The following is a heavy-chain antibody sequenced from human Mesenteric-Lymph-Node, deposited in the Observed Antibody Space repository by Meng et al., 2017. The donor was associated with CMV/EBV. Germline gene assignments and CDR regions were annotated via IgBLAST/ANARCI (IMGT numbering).Heavy chain of an antibody. Sequence: KASGGTFSSYAISWVRQAPGQGLEWMGGIIPIFGTANYAQKFQGRVTMTRDTSTSTVYMELSSLRSEDTAVYYCARGGRYSGRNPDSWGLGTLVTVSS. CDR3: ARGGRYSGRNPDS. J-gene: IGHJ4*02. D-gene: IGHD1-26*01. CDR2: IIPIFGTA. CDR1: GGTFSSYA. V-gene: IGHV1-69*05.